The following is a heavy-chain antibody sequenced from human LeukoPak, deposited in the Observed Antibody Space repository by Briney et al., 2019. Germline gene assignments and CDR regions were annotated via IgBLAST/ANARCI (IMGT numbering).Heavy chain of an antibody. Sequence: PGGSLRLSCAASGFTFSSYAMHWVRQAPGKGLEYVSGISSSGGSTYYANSVKGRFTISRDNSKNTLYLQMGSLRGEDTAVYYCLGSNIASRWGQGTLVTVSS. CDR1: GFTFSSYA. V-gene: IGHV3-64*01. CDR3: LGSNIASR. D-gene: IGHD6-13*01. J-gene: IGHJ4*02. CDR2: ISSSGGST.